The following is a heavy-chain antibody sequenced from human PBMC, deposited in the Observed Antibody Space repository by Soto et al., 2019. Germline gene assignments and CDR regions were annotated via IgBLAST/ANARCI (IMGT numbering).Heavy chain of an antibody. CDR3: AGSRDGYG. CDR2: IGRDSSPI. Sequence: QLVESGGGSVQPGGSLRLSCAASGFSFSSFSMTWVRQAPGKGLEWVSYIGRDSSPIYYADSVQGRFTISRDDAKNSLSLQMNSLRDEDTAVYYCAGSRDGYGWGQGTLVTVSS. D-gene: IGHD5-18*01. V-gene: IGHV3-48*02. J-gene: IGHJ4*02. CDR1: GFSFSSFS.